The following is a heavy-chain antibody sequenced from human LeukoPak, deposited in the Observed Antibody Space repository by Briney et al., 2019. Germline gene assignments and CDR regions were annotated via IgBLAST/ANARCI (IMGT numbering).Heavy chain of an antibody. CDR2: MSPNNGNT. J-gene: IGHJ5*02. Sequence: ASVKVSCKASGYTFTSYGINWVRQAAGQGLEWMAWMSPNNGNTGYAQKFQGRVTMTSDTSISTAYMELSSLRSEDTAVYYCARKNIDRGFDPWGQGTLVTVSS. D-gene: IGHD5-12*01. CDR3: ARKNIDRGFDP. V-gene: IGHV1-8*01. CDR1: GYTFTSYG.